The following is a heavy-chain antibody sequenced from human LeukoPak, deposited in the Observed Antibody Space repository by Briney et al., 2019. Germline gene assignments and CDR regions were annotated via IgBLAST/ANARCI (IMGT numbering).Heavy chain of an antibody. D-gene: IGHD4-17*01. Sequence: GGSLRLSCAASGFTFSSYWMSWVRQAPGKGLEWVANIKQDGSEKYYVDSVKGRFTISRDNAKNSLYLQMNSLRAEDTAVYYCARDLGRDYVVYPDAFDIWGQGTMVTVSS. CDR1: GFTFSSYW. CDR2: IKQDGSEK. J-gene: IGHJ3*02. CDR3: ARDLGRDYVVYPDAFDI. V-gene: IGHV3-7*01.